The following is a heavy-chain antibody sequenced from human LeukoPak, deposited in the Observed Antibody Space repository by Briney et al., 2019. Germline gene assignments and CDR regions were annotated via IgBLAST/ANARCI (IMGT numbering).Heavy chain of an antibody. D-gene: IGHD4-23*01. CDR3: AREVTRPDAFDI. V-gene: IGHV3-11*01. Sequence: GGSLRLSCAASGFTFSDYYMSWIRQAPGKGLEWASYISSSGSTIYYADSVKGRFTISRDNAKNSLYLQMNSLRAEDTAVYYCAREVTRPDAFDIWGQGTMVTVSS. CDR2: ISSSGSTI. CDR1: GFTFSDYY. J-gene: IGHJ3*02.